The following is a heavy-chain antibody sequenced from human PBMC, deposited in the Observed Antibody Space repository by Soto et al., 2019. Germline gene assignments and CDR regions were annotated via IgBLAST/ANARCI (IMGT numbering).Heavy chain of an antibody. V-gene: IGHV1-24*01. CDR1: GYTLTELS. Sequence: GASVKVSCKVSGYTLTELSMHWVRQAPGKGLEWMGGFDPEDGETIYAQKFQGRVTMTEDTSTDTAYMELSSLRSEDTAVYYCATIAAAGQRGSNWFDPWGQGTLVTVSS. CDR2: FDPEDGET. D-gene: IGHD6-13*01. CDR3: ATIAAAGQRGSNWFDP. J-gene: IGHJ5*02.